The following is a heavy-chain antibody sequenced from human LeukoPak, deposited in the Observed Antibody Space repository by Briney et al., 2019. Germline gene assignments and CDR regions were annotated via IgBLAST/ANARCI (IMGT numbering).Heavy chain of an antibody. CDR3: ARGLRGGAAANFDY. J-gene: IGHJ4*02. CDR1: GYTFTSCG. V-gene: IGHV1-18*01. D-gene: IGHD6-13*01. CDR2: ISAYNGNT. Sequence: ASVKVSCKASGYTFTSCGISWVRQAPGQGLNWMGWISAYNGNTNYAQKLQGRVTMTTVTSTSTAYMELRSLRSDDTAVYYCARGLRGGAAANFDYWGQGTLVTVSS.